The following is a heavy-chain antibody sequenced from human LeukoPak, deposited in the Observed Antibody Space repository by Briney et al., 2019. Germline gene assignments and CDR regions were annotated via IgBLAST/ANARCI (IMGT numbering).Heavy chain of an antibody. CDR3: ARETTVTAFDP. Sequence: GGSLRLSCAASGFTFSSYAMHWVRQAPGKGLEYVSAISSNGGSTYYANSVKGRFTISRDNSKNTLYLQMGSLRAEDMAVYYCARETTVTAFDPWGQGTLVTVSS. CDR1: GFTFSSYA. CDR2: ISSNGGST. D-gene: IGHD4-17*01. J-gene: IGHJ5*02. V-gene: IGHV3-64*01.